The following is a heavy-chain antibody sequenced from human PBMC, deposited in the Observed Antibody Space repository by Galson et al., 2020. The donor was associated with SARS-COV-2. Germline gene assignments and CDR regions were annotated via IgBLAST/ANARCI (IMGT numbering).Heavy chain of an antibody. J-gene: IGHJ2*01. CDR1: GFTFSSYW. CDR2: IKQDGSEK. V-gene: IGHV3-7*01. CDR3: ASRYYYDSSGYYYRAWYFDL. D-gene: IGHD3-22*01. Sequence: GGSLRLSCAASGFTFSSYWMSWVRQAPGKGLEWVANIKQDGSEKYYVDSVKGRFTISRDNAKNSLYLQMNSLRAEDTAVYYCASRYYYDSSGYYYRAWYFDLWGRGTLVTVSS.